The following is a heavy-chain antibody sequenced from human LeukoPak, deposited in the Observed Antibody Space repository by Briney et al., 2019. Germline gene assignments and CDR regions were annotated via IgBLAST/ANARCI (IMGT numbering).Heavy chain of an antibody. J-gene: IGHJ4*02. D-gene: IGHD4-17*01. CDR1: GFTFSSYA. CDR2: ISGSGGST. Sequence: PGGSLRLSCAASGFTFSSYAMSWVRQAPGKGLEWVSAISGSGGSTYYADSVKGRFTISRDNSKNTLYLQMNSLRAEDTAVYYCARDMYGNTVTTSDYWGQGTLVTVSS. V-gene: IGHV3-23*01. CDR3: ARDMYGNTVTTSDY.